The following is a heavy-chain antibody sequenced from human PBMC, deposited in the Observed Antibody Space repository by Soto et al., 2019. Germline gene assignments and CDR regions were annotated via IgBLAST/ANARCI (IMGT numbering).Heavy chain of an antibody. CDR2: IYPGDSDT. Sequence: GESLKISCNGSGYSFSNYWIAWVRQMPGKGLEWMGIIYPGDSDTRYSPSFQGQVTISVDKSISTAYLQWSSLKASDTAIYYCARHFYDYLDYWGQGILVIVSS. CDR1: GYSFSNYW. V-gene: IGHV5-51*01. CDR3: ARHFYDYLDY. J-gene: IGHJ4*02. D-gene: IGHD3-16*01.